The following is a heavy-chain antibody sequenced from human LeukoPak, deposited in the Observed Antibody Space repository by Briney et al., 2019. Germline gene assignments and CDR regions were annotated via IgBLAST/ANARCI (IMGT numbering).Heavy chain of an antibody. CDR1: GFTFSNYG. CDR3: AREMGLNIVATFGY. Sequence: GRSLRLSCAASGFTFSNYGMHWVRQAPGKGLEWVALILYDGSNKYYTDSVKGRFTISRDNSKNTLYLQMNSLRAEDTSVYYCAREMGLNIVATFGYWGQGTLVTVSS. J-gene: IGHJ4*02. CDR2: ILYDGSNK. D-gene: IGHD5-12*01. V-gene: IGHV3-33*01.